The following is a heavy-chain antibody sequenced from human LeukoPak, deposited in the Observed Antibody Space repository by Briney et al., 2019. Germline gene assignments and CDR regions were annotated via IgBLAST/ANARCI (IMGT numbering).Heavy chain of an antibody. V-gene: IGHV3-23*01. J-gene: IGHJ4*02. Sequence: GGSLRLSCAASGFTFSSYAMSWVRQAPGKGLEWVSTISGSGSGGSTYYADSVKGRFTISGDNSKDTLYLQMNSLRAEDTAVYYCAKLLAVTNSYYFNYWGQGTLVTASS. CDR1: GFTFSSYA. CDR3: AKLLAVTNSYYFNY. CDR2: ISGSGSGGST. D-gene: IGHD6-19*01.